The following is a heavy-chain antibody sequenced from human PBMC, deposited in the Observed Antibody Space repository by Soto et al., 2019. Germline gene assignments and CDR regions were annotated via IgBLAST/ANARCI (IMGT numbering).Heavy chain of an antibody. V-gene: IGHV1-18*04. Sequence: ASVKVSCKASGYIFTSYGISWVRQAPGRGLEWMGWISGFNGNTNYAQNVRGRVSMTTDKSTNTAYMELRSLTSDDTAVYYCARGPRYCSSSTCFAGVTWFDPWGQATPVTVSS. CDR2: ISGFNGNT. CDR1: GYIFTSYG. D-gene: IGHD2-15*01. CDR3: ARGPRYCSSSTCFAGVTWFDP. J-gene: IGHJ5*02.